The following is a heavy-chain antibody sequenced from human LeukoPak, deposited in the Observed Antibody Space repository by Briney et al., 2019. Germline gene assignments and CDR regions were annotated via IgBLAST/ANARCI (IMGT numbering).Heavy chain of an antibody. V-gene: IGHV3-15*01. D-gene: IGHD5/OR15-5a*01. CDR3: TLDSVLFPKL. Sequence: GSLRLSCAASVFTFSNAWMSWVRQAPGKGLEWVGRIKSKTDGGTTDYAAPVKGRLTISRDDSKNTLYLQMNSLKTEDTAVYYCTLDSVLFPKLWGQGTLVTVSS. CDR2: IKSKTDGGTT. J-gene: IGHJ4*02. CDR1: VFTFSNAW.